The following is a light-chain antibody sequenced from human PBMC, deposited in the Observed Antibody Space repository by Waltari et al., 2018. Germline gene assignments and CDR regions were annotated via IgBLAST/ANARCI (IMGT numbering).Light chain of an antibody. J-gene: IGKJ1*01. CDR3: QKYGSLPAT. V-gene: IGKV3-20*01. CDR1: QAVSRF. Sequence: EIVLTPSPGTLSLSPRERATLSCRASQAVSRFLAWYQQKPGQAPRLLIYDTSTRATGIPDRFSGSGSGTDFSLTISRLEPEDFAVYYCQKYGSLPATFGQGTKVEIK. CDR2: DTS.